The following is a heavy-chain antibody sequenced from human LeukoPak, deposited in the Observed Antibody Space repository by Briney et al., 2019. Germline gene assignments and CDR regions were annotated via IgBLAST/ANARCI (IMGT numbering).Heavy chain of an antibody. D-gene: IGHD6-13*01. V-gene: IGHV4-4*07. Sequence: PSETLSLTCTVSGGSISSYYWSWIRQPAGKGLEWIGRIYTSGSTNYNPSLKSRVTMSVDTSKNQFSLKLSSVTAADTAVYYCAREGPSSSWGPTLALDYWGQGTLVTVSS. CDR2: IYTSGST. CDR3: AREGPSSSWGPTLALDY. J-gene: IGHJ4*02. CDR1: GGSISSYY.